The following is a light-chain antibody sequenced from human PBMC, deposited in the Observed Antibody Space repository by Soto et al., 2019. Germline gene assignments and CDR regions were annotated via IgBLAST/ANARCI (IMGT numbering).Light chain of an antibody. CDR1: SSDVGGYNY. J-gene: IGLJ1*01. Sequence: QSVLPQPASVSGSPGQSITISCTGTSSDVGGYNYVSWYQQHPGKAPKLMIYEVSNRPSGVSNRFSGSKSGNTASLTISGLQAEDEADYYCSSYTSSSTLENVFGTGTKV. CDR2: EVS. CDR3: SSYTSSSTLENV. V-gene: IGLV2-14*01.